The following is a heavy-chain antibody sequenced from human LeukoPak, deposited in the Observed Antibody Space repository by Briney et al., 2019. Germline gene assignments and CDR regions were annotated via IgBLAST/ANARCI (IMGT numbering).Heavy chain of an antibody. CDR1: GYTFTGYY. CDR2: INPNSGST. CDR3: ARDGVYGSSSNWYDP. Sequence: ASVKVSCKASGYTFTGYYMHWVRQAPGQGLEWMGWINPNSGSTNYAQKFQGRVTMTRDTSISTAYMELSRLRSDDTAVYYCARDGVYGSSSNWYDPWGQGTLVTVSS. D-gene: IGHD3-10*01. V-gene: IGHV1-2*02. J-gene: IGHJ5*02.